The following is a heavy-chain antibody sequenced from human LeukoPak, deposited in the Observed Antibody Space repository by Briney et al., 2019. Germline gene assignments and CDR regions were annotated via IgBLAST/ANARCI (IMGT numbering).Heavy chain of an antibody. CDR1: GGTFITYA. D-gene: IGHD3-10*01. V-gene: IGHV1-69*01. CDR3: TREHRGGYYFDY. J-gene: IGHJ4*02. CDR2: IIPIFGTA. Sequence: GASVKVSSKASGGTFITYAISWVRQAPGQGLEWMGGIIPIFGTANYAQKFQGRVTITADESTSTAYMELSSLRSEDTAVYYCTREHRGGYYFDYWGQGTLVTVPS.